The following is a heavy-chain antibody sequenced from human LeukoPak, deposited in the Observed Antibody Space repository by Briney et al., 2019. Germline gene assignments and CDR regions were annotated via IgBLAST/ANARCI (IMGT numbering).Heavy chain of an antibody. D-gene: IGHD3-22*01. CDR1: GFTFSNAW. Sequence: GGSLRLSCAASGFTFSNAWMSWVRQAPGKGLEWVGRIKSKTDGGTTDYAAPVKGRFTISRDDSKNTLYLQMNSLKTEDKAVYYCTTDDDSSGFNWFDPWGQGTLVTVSS. CDR2: IKSKTDGGTT. CDR3: TTDDDSSGFNWFDP. J-gene: IGHJ5*02. V-gene: IGHV3-15*01.